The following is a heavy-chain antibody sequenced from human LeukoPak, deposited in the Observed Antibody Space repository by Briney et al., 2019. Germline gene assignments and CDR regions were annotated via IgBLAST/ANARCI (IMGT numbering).Heavy chain of an antibody. CDR1: GYTVTNYH. CDR2: INGRDGTT. CDR3: ARVWGYSSSWYRSDNWFDP. V-gene: IGHV1-46*01. D-gene: IGHD6-13*01. J-gene: IGHJ5*02. Sequence: GASVKISCKASGYTVTNYHMHWVRQALGQGLEYMGSINGRDGTTDYVQKFQGRVAMTRDMSTSTVYMELSSLRSEDTAVYYCARVWGYSSSWYRSDNWFDPWGQGTLVTVSS.